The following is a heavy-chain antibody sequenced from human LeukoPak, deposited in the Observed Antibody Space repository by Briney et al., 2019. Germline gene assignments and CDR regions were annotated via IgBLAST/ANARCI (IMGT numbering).Heavy chain of an antibody. CDR2: ISSSSSTI. D-gene: IGHD3-22*01. J-gene: IGHJ3*02. CDR1: GFTFSTYS. Sequence: GGSLRLSCAASGFTFSTYSMNWVRQAPGKGLEWVSYISSSSSTIYYADSVKGRFTISRDNANNSLYLQMNSLRAEDTAVYYCARALRTYYYDSSGPNDAFDIWGQGTMVTVSS. V-gene: IGHV3-48*01. CDR3: ARALRTYYYDSSGPNDAFDI.